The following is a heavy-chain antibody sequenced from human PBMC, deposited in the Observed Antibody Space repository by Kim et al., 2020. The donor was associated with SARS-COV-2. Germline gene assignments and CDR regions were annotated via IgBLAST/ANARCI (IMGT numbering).Heavy chain of an antibody. CDR3: AKPGFGELFPFDY. CDR2: ISWNSGSI. Sequence: GGSLRLSCAASGFTFDDYAMHWVRQAPGKGLEWVSGISWNSGSIGYADSVKGRFTISRDNAKNSLYLQMNSLRAEDTALYYCAKPGFGELFPFDYWGQGTLVTVSS. J-gene: IGHJ4*02. V-gene: IGHV3-9*01. D-gene: IGHD3-10*01. CDR1: GFTFDDYA.